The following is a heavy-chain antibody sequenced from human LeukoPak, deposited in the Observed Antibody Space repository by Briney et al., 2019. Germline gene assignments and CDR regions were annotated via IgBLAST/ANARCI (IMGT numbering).Heavy chain of an antibody. CDR3: ARGWSGSYYSHYYYYMDV. CDR1: GYTFTGYY. J-gene: IGHJ6*03. CDR2: INPNSGGA. V-gene: IGHV1-2*02. Sequence: ASVKVSCKASGYTFTGYYMHWVRQAPGQGLEWMGWINPNSGGANYAQKFQGRVTMTRDTSISTAYMELSRLRSDDTAVYYCARGWSGSYYSHYYYYMDVWGKGTTVTVSS. D-gene: IGHD1-26*01.